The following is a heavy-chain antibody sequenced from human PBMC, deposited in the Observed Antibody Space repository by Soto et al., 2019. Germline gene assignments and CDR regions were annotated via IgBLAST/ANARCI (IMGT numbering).Heavy chain of an antibody. CDR1: GYTFTSYG. Sequence: QVQLVQSGAEVKKPGASVKVSCKASGYTFTSYGINWVRQAPGQGLEWMGWISAYNGNTNYAQKLQGRVTMTTDTYTSTAYMELRSLRSDDTAVYYCARSALGGAATDHNWFDPWGQGTLVTVSS. CDR3: ARSALGGAATDHNWFDP. CDR2: ISAYNGNT. D-gene: IGHD4-17*01. J-gene: IGHJ5*02. V-gene: IGHV1-18*01.